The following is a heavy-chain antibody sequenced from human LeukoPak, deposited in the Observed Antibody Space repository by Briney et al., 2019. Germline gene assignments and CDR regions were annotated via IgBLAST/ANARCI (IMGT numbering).Heavy chain of an antibody. D-gene: IGHD3-10*01. CDR3: ARESRGWYFDL. CDR1: GFTFSSYW. V-gene: IGHV3-7*01. Sequence: GGSLRLSCAASGFTFSSYWMSWVRKSPGKGLEWVANIKQDGSEKYYVDSVKGRFTISRDNAKNSLYLQMNSLRAEDTAVYYCARESRGWYFDLWGRGTLVTVSS. CDR2: IKQDGSEK. J-gene: IGHJ2*01.